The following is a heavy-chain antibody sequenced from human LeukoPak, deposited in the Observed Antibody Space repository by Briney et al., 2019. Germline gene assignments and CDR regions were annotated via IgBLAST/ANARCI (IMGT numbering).Heavy chain of an antibody. Sequence: ASVKVSCKAPRNIFTNYYMHWLRQAPGQGLEWMGIINPSGGSTGYADSVKGRFTISRDNAKNSLYLQMNSLRAEDTAVYYCAELGITMIGGVWGKGTTVTISS. CDR1: RNIFTNYY. V-gene: IGHV1-46*04. CDR2: INPSGGST. D-gene: IGHD3-10*02. CDR3: AELGITMIGGV. J-gene: IGHJ6*04.